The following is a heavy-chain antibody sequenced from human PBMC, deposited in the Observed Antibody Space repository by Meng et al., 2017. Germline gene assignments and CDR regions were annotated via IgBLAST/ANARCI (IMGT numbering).Heavy chain of an antibody. CDR3: ATRGNPYLDC. Sequence: QGQLVQHGAEVKKPGASVKASGNASAHTLSSVGFAWVRQAPGQGLEWMGWINAYNGYTDYAQKFLGRVTLTTDTSTNTGYMELRSLTSDDTAVYYCATRGNPYLDCWGQGTLVTVSS. CDR1: AHTLSSVG. J-gene: IGHJ4*02. V-gene: IGHV1-18*01. CDR2: INAYNGYT.